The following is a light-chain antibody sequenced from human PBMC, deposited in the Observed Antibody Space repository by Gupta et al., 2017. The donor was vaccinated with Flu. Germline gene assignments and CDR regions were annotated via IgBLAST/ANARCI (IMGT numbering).Light chain of an antibody. CDR2: GAS. CDR1: QSVSTS. Sequence: PVTLSVSPGERATLSCRASQSVSTSLVWYQQKPGQAPRLLIYGASTRATGIPARFSGRGSGTEFSLTISSLQSEDFAVYYCQQYNDWPPVTFGPGTKVEIK. V-gene: IGKV3-15*01. J-gene: IGKJ3*01. CDR3: QQYNDWPPVT.